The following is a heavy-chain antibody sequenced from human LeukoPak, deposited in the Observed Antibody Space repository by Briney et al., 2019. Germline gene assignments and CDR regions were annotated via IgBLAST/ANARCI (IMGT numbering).Heavy chain of an antibody. J-gene: IGHJ5*02. V-gene: IGHV1-2*02. CDR1: GYTFTGYY. Sequence: GASVKVSCKASGYTFTGYYMHWVRQAPGQGLEWMGWINPNGGGTNYAQKLQGRVTMTTDTSTSTAYMELRSLRSDDTAVYYCARDLGASGYLNWFDPWGQGTLVTVSS. D-gene: IGHD3-22*01. CDR2: INPNGGGT. CDR3: ARDLGASGYLNWFDP.